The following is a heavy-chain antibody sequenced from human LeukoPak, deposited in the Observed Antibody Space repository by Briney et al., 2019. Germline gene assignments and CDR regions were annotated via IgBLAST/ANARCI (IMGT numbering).Heavy chain of an antibody. V-gene: IGHV1-46*01. Sequence: ASVKVSCKASGGTFSSYAISWVRQAPGQGLEWMGVINPSGGSTSYAQKFQGRVTMTRDTSTSTVYMELSSLRSEDTAVYYCARDGHWGQGTLVTVSS. J-gene: IGHJ4*02. CDR2: INPSGGST. CDR3: ARDGH. CDR1: GGTFSSYA.